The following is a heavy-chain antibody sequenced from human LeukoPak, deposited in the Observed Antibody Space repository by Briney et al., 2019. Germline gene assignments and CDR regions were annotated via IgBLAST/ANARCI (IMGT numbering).Heavy chain of an antibody. D-gene: IGHD3-10*01. J-gene: IGHJ4*01. V-gene: IGHV3-23*01. CDR1: GFTFKNSA. CDR3: AKDLWFGGSAFDS. CDR2: ISGSRDNS. Sequence: AGGSLRLSCAASGFTFKNSAMSWVRQAPGRGLEWVSTISGSRDNSYYADSVKGRFTISRDFSQNTLYLEMNSLAADDTALYYCAKDLWFGGSAFDSWGQGTLVTVSS.